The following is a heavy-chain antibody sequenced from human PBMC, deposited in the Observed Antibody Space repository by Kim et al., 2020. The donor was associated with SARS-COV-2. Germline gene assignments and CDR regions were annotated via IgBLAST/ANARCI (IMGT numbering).Heavy chain of an antibody. D-gene: IGHD3-22*01. Sequence: GGSLRLSCAASGFTFSSYEMNWVRQAPGKGLEWVSYISSSGSTIYYADSVKGRFTISRDNAKNSLYLQMNSLRAEDTAVYYCARDSGITMIQGFDYWGQGTLVTVSS. J-gene: IGHJ4*02. CDR1: GFTFSSYE. V-gene: IGHV3-48*03. CDR3: ARDSGITMIQGFDY. CDR2: ISSSGSTI.